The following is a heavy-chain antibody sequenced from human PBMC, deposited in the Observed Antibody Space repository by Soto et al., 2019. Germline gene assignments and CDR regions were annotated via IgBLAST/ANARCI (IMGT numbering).Heavy chain of an antibody. Sequence: EVPLVESGGGLIQPGGSLRLSCAASGFTVSSNYMSWVRQAPGKGLEWVSVIYSGGSTYYADSVKGRFTISRDNSKNTLYLQMNSLRAEDTAVYYCATRYFDWLPNYYGMDVWGQGTTVTVSS. V-gene: IGHV3-53*01. J-gene: IGHJ6*02. CDR3: ATRYFDWLPNYYGMDV. CDR1: GFTVSSNY. D-gene: IGHD3-9*01. CDR2: IYSGGST.